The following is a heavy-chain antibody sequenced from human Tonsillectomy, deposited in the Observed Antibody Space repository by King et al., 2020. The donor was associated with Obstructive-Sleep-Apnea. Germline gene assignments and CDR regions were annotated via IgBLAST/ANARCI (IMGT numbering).Heavy chain of an antibody. CDR2: IIPIFGTA. Sequence: QLVQSGAEVKKPGSSVKVSCKASGGTFSSYAISWVRQAPGQGLEWMGGIIPIFGTANYAQKFQGRVTITADESTSTAYMELSSLRSEDTAVYYCARDPGHDYGDYVGYFQHWGQGTLVTVSS. CDR3: ARDPGHDYGDYVGYFQH. D-gene: IGHD4-17*01. V-gene: IGHV1-69*01. J-gene: IGHJ1*01. CDR1: GGTFSSYA.